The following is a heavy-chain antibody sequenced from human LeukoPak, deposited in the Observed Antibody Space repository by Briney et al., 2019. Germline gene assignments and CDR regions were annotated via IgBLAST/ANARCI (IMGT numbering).Heavy chain of an antibody. V-gene: IGHV3-53*01. D-gene: IGHD4-23*01. J-gene: IGHJ4*02. CDR2: IYGAGST. CDR1: GFTVSGNY. Sequence: GGSLRLSCAASGFTVSGNYMSWVRQAPGKGLEWVSVIYGAGSTYYADSVKGRFTISRDNSKNTLYLQMNSLRAEDTAVYYCARDLRPGSNSRWGYWGQGTLVTVSS. CDR3: ARDLRPGSNSRWGY.